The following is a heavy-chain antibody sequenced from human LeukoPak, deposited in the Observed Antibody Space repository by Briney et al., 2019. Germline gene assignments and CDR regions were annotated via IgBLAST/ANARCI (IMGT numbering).Heavy chain of an antibody. CDR2: IYYRVTS. CDR3: ARHVRKRGIAAAGSPGWFDP. J-gene: IGHJ5*02. V-gene: IGHV4-59*08. D-gene: IGHD6-13*01. Sequence: SETLSLTCTVSGDSISTYYWSWIRQPPGKGLEWIGYIYYRVTSDYNPSLKSRVTMSVDMSTRQISLKLSSVTAADTAVYYCARHVRKRGIAAAGSPGWFDPWGQGTLVTVSS. CDR1: GDSISTYY.